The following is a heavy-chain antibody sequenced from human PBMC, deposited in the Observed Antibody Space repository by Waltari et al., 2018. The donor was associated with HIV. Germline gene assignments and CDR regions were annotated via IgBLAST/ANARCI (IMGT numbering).Heavy chain of an antibody. CDR2: IYYSGST. CDR3: ARQGCTSTSCQRRGGMDV. J-gene: IGHJ6*02. V-gene: IGHV4-59*08. Sequence: QVQLQESGPGLVKPSETLTLICTVSGGPIDYYYWSWIRQPPGKGLEWIGYIYYSGSTNYNPSLKSRVTMSVDTSKNQFSLNLSSVTAADTAVYYCARQGCTSTSCQRRGGMDVWGQGTSVSVSS. CDR1: GGPIDYYY. D-gene: IGHD2-2*01.